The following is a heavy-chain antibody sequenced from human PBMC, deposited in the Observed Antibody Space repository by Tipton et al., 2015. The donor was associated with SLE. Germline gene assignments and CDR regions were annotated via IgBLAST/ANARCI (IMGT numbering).Heavy chain of an antibody. Sequence: SLRLSCAASGFTFSSFSMNWVRQAPGKGLEWVSTISSSSSNIYYADSVKGRFTISRDNAKNSLYLQMNSLRAEDTAVYYCAREVAIAAASKYWGQGTLVTVSS. CDR3: AREVAIAAASKY. J-gene: IGHJ4*02. D-gene: IGHD6-13*01. CDR2: ISSSSSNI. CDR1: GFTFSSFS. V-gene: IGHV3-21*03.